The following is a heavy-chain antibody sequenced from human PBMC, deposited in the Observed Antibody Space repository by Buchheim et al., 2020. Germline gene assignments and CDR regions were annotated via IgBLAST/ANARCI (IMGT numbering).Heavy chain of an antibody. Sequence: QVQLQQWGAGLLKPSETLSLTCAVYGVSFSGYYWSWIRQSPGKGLEWIGEINHSGSTNYNPSLKSRVTISVDTSKNQFSLKLSSVTAADTAVYYCARSIVYCGGDCSYYFDYWGQGTL. V-gene: IGHV4-34*01. D-gene: IGHD2-21*02. CDR1: GVSFSGYY. J-gene: IGHJ4*02. CDR2: INHSGST. CDR3: ARSIVYCGGDCSYYFDY.